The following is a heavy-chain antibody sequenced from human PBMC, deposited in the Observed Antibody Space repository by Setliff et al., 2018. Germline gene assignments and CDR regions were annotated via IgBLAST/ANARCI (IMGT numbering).Heavy chain of an antibody. D-gene: IGHD3-3*01. Sequence: TLSLTCTVSGGSVGNSYYYWSWIRQSAGRGLEWIGHFHTGGATDYNLSLKSRVTISLDTSKNQFSLKLSSVTAADTAVYYCARMSGFSYMDVWGKGTTVTVSS. CDR2: FHTGGAT. J-gene: IGHJ6*03. CDR3: ARMSGFSYMDV. V-gene: IGHV4-61*09. CDR1: GGSVGNSYYY.